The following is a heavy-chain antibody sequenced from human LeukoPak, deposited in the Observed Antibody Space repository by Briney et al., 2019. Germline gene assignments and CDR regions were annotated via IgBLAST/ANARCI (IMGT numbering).Heavy chain of an antibody. CDR3: ARQIYDFWSGYYHLDY. D-gene: IGHD3-3*01. CDR1: GFTVSSNY. CDR2: IYSGGST. J-gene: IGHJ4*02. V-gene: IGHV3-53*01. Sequence: QPGGTLRLSCAASGFTVSSNYMSWVRQAPGKGLEWVSVIYSGGSTYYADSVKGRFTISRDNSKNTLYLQMNSLRAEDTAVYYCARQIYDFWSGYYHLDYWGQGTLVTVSS.